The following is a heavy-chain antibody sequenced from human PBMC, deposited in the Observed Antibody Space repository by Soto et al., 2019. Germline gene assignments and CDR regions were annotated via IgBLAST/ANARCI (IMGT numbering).Heavy chain of an antibody. Sequence: LRLSCAASGFTFSSYSMNWVRQAPGKGLEWVSSISSSSSYIYYADSVKGRFTISRDNAKNSLYLQMNSLRAEDTAVYYCARDTLVPAASYYYYGMDVWGQGTKVTVSS. V-gene: IGHV3-21*01. CDR3: ARDTLVPAASYYYYGMDV. D-gene: IGHD2-2*01. CDR2: ISSSSSYI. J-gene: IGHJ6*02. CDR1: GFTFSSYS.